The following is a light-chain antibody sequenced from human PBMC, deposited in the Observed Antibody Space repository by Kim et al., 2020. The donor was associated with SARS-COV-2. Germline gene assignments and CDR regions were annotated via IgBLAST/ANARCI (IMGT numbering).Light chain of an antibody. CDR3: QSYDSSLNSYV. J-gene: IGLJ1*01. CDR2: SNN. CDR1: SSNIGAGYD. V-gene: IGLV1-40*01. Sequence: RVTISCTGRSSNIGAGYDVHWYQQLPGTAPKFLIYSNNNRPSGVPDRFSAFKSGTSASLAITGLQAEDEADYYCQSYDSSLNSYVFGSGTKVTVL.